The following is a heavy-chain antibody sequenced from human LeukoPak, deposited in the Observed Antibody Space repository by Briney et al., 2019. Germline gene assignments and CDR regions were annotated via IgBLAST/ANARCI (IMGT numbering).Heavy chain of an antibody. D-gene: IGHD4-17*01. V-gene: IGHV1-2*02. Sequence: ASVKVSCKASGYTFTGYYMHWVRQAPGQGLEWMGWINPNSGGTNYAQKFQGRVTMTSDTSISTAYMELSRLRSDDTHVYYCARVLSYGDYTGMDVWGQGTTVTVSS. CDR1: GYTFTGYY. CDR2: INPNSGGT. CDR3: ARVLSYGDYTGMDV. J-gene: IGHJ6*02.